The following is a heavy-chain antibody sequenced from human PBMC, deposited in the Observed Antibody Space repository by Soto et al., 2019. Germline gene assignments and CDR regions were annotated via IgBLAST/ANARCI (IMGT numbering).Heavy chain of an antibody. CDR3: AREPNESYYFDY. CDR2: IRPSGGRT. D-gene: IGHD5-18*01. V-gene: IGHV1-46*01. Sequence: ASVKVSCEASGYTFTNYYIHWVRQAPGQGLECLGIIRPSGGRTGYAQRFQGRVTMTRDTSTSTVYMELTSLTSEDTAVYYCAREPNESYYFDYWGQGTLVTVSS. CDR1: GYTFTNYY. J-gene: IGHJ4*02.